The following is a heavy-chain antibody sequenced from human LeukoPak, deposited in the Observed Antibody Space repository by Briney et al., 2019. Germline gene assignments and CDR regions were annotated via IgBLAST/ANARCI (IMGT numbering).Heavy chain of an antibody. J-gene: IGHJ6*03. CDR3: ARVSITGYYYYMDV. D-gene: IGHD5-24*01. Sequence: GGSLRFSCAASGFSFSSYSMCWVRKAPGKGLEWLSYITSSSNSIYYADSVKGRFTISRDNAQNSLFLQMNSLRAEDTAVYYCARVSITGYYYYMDVWGKGTTVTVSS. CDR1: GFSFSSYS. V-gene: IGHV3-48*01. CDR2: ITSSSNSI.